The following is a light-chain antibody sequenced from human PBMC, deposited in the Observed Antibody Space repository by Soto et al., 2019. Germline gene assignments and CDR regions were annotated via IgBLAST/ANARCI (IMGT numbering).Light chain of an antibody. CDR3: QQFNSL. V-gene: IGKV1-12*01. CDR1: LGVASW. CDR2: AAS. J-gene: IGKJ5*01. Sequence: DIQMTQSPSSVSASVGDGVTITCRASLGVASWLAWYQQKPGKAPKFLIYAASNLQSGIPSRFSGSGSGTHFILTISNLQPEDFATYYCQQFNSLFGQGTRLEIK.